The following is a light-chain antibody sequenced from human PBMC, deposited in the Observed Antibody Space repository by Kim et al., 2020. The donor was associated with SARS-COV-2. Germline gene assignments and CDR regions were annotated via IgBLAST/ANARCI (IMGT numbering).Light chain of an antibody. CDR3: SSFTSSATYV. CDR2: DVD. J-gene: IGLJ1*01. V-gene: IGLV2-14*03. Sequence: QSALTQPASVSGSPGQSITISCTGTSSDVSWYQQHPGKVPKLIIYDVDKRPSGVSKRFSGSRSVNTGSLTISGLQADDEADYYCSSFTSSATYVFG. CDR1: SSD.